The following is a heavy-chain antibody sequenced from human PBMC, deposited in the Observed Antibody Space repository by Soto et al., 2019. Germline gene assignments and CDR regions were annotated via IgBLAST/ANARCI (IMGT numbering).Heavy chain of an antibody. D-gene: IGHD2-2*01. Sequence: EVQLVESGGGLVQPGGSLRLSCAASGFAFSSYAMHWVRQAPGKGLEYVSAISSNGGSTYYANSVKGRFTISRDNSKNTQYLQMGRLRAEDMAVYYCARDGYCSRTSCYSFDYWGQGTLVTVSS. CDR1: GFAFSSYA. CDR2: ISSNGGST. CDR3: ARDGYCSRTSCYSFDY. J-gene: IGHJ4*02. V-gene: IGHV3-64*01.